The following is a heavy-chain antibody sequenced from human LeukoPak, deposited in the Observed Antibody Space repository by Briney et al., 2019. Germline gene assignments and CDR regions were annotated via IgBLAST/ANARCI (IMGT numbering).Heavy chain of an antibody. CDR3: ARVAAITMVRGVPDY. CDR1: GFTFSSYS. CDR2: ISSSSSYI. D-gene: IGHD3-10*01. J-gene: IGHJ4*02. Sequence: PGGSLRLSCAASGFTFSSYSMNWVRQAPGKGLEWVSSISSSSSYIYYADSVKGRFTISRDNAKNSLYLQMNSLRAEDTAVYYCARVAAITMVRGVPDYWGQGTLVTVSS. V-gene: IGHV3-21*01.